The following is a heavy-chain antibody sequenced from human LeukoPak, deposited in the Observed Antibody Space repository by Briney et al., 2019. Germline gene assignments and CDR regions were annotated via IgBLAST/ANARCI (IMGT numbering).Heavy chain of an antibody. D-gene: IGHD3-22*01. Sequence: PGGSLRLSCAASGFTFSSYAMSWVRQAPGKGLEWVSAISGSGGSTYYADSVKGRFTISRDNSKNTLYLQMNSLRAEDTAVYYRAKDTYYYDSSGYYYHYWGQGTLVTVSS. CDR2: ISGSGGST. CDR3: AKDTYYYDSSGYYYHY. CDR1: GFTFSSYA. J-gene: IGHJ4*02. V-gene: IGHV3-23*01.